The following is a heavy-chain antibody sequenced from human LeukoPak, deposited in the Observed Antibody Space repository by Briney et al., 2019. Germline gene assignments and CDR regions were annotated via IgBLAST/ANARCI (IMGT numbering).Heavy chain of an antibody. CDR2: ISGSCGST. V-gene: IGHV3-23*01. J-gene: IGHJ4*02. D-gene: IGHD5-18*01. Sequence: GGSLRLSCAASGFNFSRYAMSWVRQAPGKGLEWVSAISGSCGSTYYADSVKGRFTNSRDNSTTTLYLQMNCLRAEDTAVYYCAKAVAGYSYACDYWGQGALLSVSS. CDR1: GFNFSRYA. CDR3: AKAVAGYSYACDY.